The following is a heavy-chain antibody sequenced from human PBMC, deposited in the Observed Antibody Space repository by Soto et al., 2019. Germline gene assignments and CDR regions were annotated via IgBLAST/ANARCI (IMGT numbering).Heavy chain of an antibody. V-gene: IGHV1-18*04. CDR3: ARDRVCSSTSCYMNYYYYGMDV. D-gene: IGHD2-2*02. J-gene: IGHJ6*02. CDR2: ISAYNGNT. Sequence: ASVKVSCKASGYTFTSYGISWVRQAPGQGLEWMGWISAYNGNTNYAHKLQGRVTMTTDTSTSTAYMELRSLRSDDTAVYYCARDRVCSSTSCYMNYYYYGMDVWGQGTTVTVSS. CDR1: GYTFTSYG.